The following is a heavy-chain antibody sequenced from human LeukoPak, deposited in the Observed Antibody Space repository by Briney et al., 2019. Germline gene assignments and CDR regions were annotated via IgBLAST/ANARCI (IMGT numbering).Heavy chain of an antibody. D-gene: IGHD3-3*01. J-gene: IGHJ3*02. CDR3: ASRKIRFLASRGAFDI. CDR1: GGSFSGYY. CDR2: INHGGST. Sequence: PSEALSLTCAVYGGSFSGYYWGWIRQPPGKGLEWIGEINHGGSTNYNPSLKSRVTISVDTSKNQFSLKLSSVTAADTAVYYCASRKIRFLASRGAFDIWGQGTMVTVSS. V-gene: IGHV4-34*01.